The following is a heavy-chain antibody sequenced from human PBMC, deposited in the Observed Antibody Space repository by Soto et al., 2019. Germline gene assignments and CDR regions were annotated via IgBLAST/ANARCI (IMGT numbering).Heavy chain of an antibody. CDR2: IKSKTDGGTT. D-gene: IGHD3-10*01. CDR3: ARERITMVRGDPGYFDY. J-gene: IGHJ4*02. Sequence: RRLSCAASGFTFTKAWMSWVRQAPGKGLEWVGRIKSKTDGGTTDYAAPVKGRFTISRDDSKNTLYLQMNSLKTEDTAVYYCARERITMVRGDPGYFDYWGQGTLVTVSS. CDR1: GFTFTKAW. V-gene: IGHV3-15*01.